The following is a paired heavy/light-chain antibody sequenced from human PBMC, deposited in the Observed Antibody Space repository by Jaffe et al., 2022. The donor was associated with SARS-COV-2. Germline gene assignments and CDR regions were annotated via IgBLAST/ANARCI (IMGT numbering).Light chain of an antibody. Sequence: EIVLTQSPGTLSLSPGERATLSCRASQSVSSTYLAWYQQKPGQAPRLLIYGASSRATGIPDRFSGGGSGTDFTLTISRLEPEDFAVYYCQHYGDSSWTFGQGTKVEIK. CDR2: GAS. J-gene: IGKJ1*01. CDR3: QHYGDSSWT. CDR1: QSVSSTY. V-gene: IGKV3-20*01.
Heavy chain of an antibody. CDR3: AKTQGESLYSYGQFDY. J-gene: IGHJ4*02. V-gene: IGHV3-9*01. CDR1: GFSFEDYA. D-gene: IGHD5-18*01. Sequence: EVQLVESGGGLVQPGRSLRLSCAASGFSFEDYAMHWVRQAPGKGLEWVSGISWNSASIGYADSVKGRFTISRDNAKNSLYLQMNSLRPEDTALYYCAKTQGESLYSYGQFDYWGQGTLVTVSS. CDR2: ISWNSASI.